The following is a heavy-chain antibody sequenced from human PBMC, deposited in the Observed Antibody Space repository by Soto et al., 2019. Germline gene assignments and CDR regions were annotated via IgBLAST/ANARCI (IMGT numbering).Heavy chain of an antibody. V-gene: IGHV1-3*01. J-gene: IGHJ4*02. CDR3: AREKGAAGTFDF. D-gene: IGHD6-13*01. Sequence: ASVKVSCKGSGYSFTRYAIHWVRQAPGQSLEWMGWINAGGGGTKYSQTLQGRVTITRDTSATTAYLDLSSLRYEDTAVYYCAREKGAAGTFDFWGQGTLVTV. CDR2: INAGGGGT. CDR1: GYSFTRYA.